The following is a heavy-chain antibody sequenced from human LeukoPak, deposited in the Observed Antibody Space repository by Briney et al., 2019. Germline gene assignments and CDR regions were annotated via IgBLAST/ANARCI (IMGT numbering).Heavy chain of an antibody. J-gene: IGHJ4*02. Sequence: GGSLRLSCAASGFTFNRYAMTWVRQAPGKGLDWVSAISYSGVDTYYADSVKGRFTISRDSSRNTVYLQMNNLRAEDTAIYYCAKARDGFGVDTIDHWGQGTLVTVSS. CDR1: GFTFNRYA. D-gene: IGHD3-3*01. CDR3: AKARDGFGVDTIDH. V-gene: IGHV3-23*01. CDR2: ISYSGVDT.